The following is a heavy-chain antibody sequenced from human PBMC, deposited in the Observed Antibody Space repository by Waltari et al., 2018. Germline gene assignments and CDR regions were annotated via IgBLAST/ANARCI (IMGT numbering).Heavy chain of an antibody. CDR3: ARGSSGWYGDYYYGMDV. CDR2: IYYSGST. V-gene: IGHV4-39*07. Sequence: QLQLQESGPGLVKPSETLSLTCTVSGGSISSSSYSWGWIRKPPGQGLEWIGSIYYSGSTYYNPSLKSRVTISVDTSKNQFSLKLSSVTAADTAVYYCARGSSGWYGDYYYGMDVWGQGTTVTVSS. D-gene: IGHD6-19*01. J-gene: IGHJ6*02. CDR1: GGSISSSSYS.